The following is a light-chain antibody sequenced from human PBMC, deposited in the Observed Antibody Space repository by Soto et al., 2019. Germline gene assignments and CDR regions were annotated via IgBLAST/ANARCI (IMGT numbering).Light chain of an antibody. CDR1: QSISSY. CDR3: QQSYSTPPIT. J-gene: IGKJ5*01. CDR2: AAS. V-gene: IGKV1-39*01. Sequence: INMTQSQFSLSASVGDRVTITGIASQSISSYLNWYQQKPGKAPKLLIYAASSLQSGVPSRFSGSGSGTDFTLTISSLQPEDFATYYCQQSYSTPPITFGQGTRLEIK.